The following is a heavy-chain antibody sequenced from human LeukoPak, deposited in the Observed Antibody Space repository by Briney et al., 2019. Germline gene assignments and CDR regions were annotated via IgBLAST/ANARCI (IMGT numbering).Heavy chain of an antibody. Sequence: ASVKVSCKASGYTFTGYYMQWMRQAPGQGLEWMGWINPNSGGTNYAQKSQGRGTMTRGTSISTAYMELSRLRSDATAVYYCAREALNYYDSSGYYSNWFDPWGQGTLVTVSS. CDR2: INPNSGGT. D-gene: IGHD3-22*01. J-gene: IGHJ5*02. CDR3: AREALNYYDSSGYYSNWFDP. V-gene: IGHV1-2*02. CDR1: GYTFTGYY.